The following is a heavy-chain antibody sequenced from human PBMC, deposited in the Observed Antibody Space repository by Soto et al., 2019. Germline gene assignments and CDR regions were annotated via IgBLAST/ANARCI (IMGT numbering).Heavy chain of an antibody. CDR3: ARDCGNYDILTGYYSGGGWFDP. J-gene: IGHJ5*02. Sequence: QVQLQESGPGLVKPSQTLSLTCTVSGGSISSGGYYWSWIRQHPGKGLEWIGYIYYSGSTYYNPSLKSRVTISVDTSKNQFSMKLSSVSGGDTAVYYCARDCGNYDILTGYYSGGGWFDPWGQGTLVTVSS. V-gene: IGHV4-31*03. CDR2: IYYSGST. CDR1: GGSISSGGYY. D-gene: IGHD3-9*01.